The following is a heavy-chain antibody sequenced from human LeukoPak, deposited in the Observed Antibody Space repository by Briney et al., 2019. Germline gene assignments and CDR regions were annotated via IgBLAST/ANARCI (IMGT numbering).Heavy chain of an antibody. D-gene: IGHD6-19*01. J-gene: IGHJ4*02. Sequence: SVKVSCKASGGTFSSYAISWVRQAPGQGLEWMGRIIPILGIANYAQKFQGRVTMTRDTSISTAYLDLSSLRSEDTAVFYCVRSVPAQGTAMALFDYWGQGTLVTVSS. CDR2: IIPILGIA. V-gene: IGHV1-69*04. CDR3: VRSVPAQGTAMALFDY. CDR1: GGTFSSYA.